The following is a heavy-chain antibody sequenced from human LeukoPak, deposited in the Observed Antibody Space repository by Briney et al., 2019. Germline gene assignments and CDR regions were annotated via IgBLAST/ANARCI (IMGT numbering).Heavy chain of an antibody. CDR3: ARAHGIYYMDV. V-gene: IGHV5-51*01. CDR2: IYPGNSGT. CDR1: GYIFTSYW. D-gene: IGHD1-14*01. J-gene: IGHJ6*03. Sequence: GESLKISCKASGYIFTSYWIGWVRQMPGKGLEWMGIIYPGNSGTRYSPSFQGQVTISADNSISTAYLQWSSLKASDTAVYYCARAHGIYYMDVWGKGTTVAVSS.